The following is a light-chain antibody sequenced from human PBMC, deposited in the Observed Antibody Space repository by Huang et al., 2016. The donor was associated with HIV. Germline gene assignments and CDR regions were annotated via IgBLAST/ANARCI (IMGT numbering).Light chain of an antibody. CDR2: SAS. Sequence: ILLTQSPSSLSASVGDRVTITCRASQNINTYLTWYQQKPGKAPNLLSHSASTFQTGVPSRFRGSGAGTDFTLTVNSLQPEDSATYYCQQGYSALITFGQGTRL. V-gene: IGKV1-39*01. J-gene: IGKJ5*01. CDR1: QNINTY. CDR3: QQGYSALIT.